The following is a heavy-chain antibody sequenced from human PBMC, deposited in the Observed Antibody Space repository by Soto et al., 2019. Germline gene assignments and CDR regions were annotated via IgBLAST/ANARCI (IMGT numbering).Heavy chain of an antibody. V-gene: IGHV3-53*01. Sequence: GGSLRLSCVVSGHNISSNYMSWVRQAPGKGLEWVPVIHSGGSAYYGDSVKCRCTVSRDTSRNTVYLEMNSLRAEDTAVCHCARDGGCSGGTCNNLFDPWGQGTRVTVSS. CDR2: IHSGGSA. D-gene: IGHD2-15*01. CDR3: ARDGGCSGGTCNNLFDP. CDR1: GHNISSNY. J-gene: IGHJ5*02.